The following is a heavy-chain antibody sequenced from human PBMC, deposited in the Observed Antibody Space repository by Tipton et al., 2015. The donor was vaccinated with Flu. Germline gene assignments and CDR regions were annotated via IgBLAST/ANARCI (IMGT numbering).Heavy chain of an antibody. CDR2: IYLSGST. V-gene: IGHV4-4*02. D-gene: IGHD3-16*02. CDR3: ARFLGDYVWGSYRFRGMDV. J-gene: IGHJ6*02. Sequence: TLSLTCAVSGGPISSSHWWSWVRQPPGKGLEWIGEIYLSGSTNYNPSLKSRVTMSVDKSKNQFSLKLTSVTAADTAVYYCARFLGDYVWGSYRFRGMDVWGQGTTVTVSS. CDR1: GGPISSSHW.